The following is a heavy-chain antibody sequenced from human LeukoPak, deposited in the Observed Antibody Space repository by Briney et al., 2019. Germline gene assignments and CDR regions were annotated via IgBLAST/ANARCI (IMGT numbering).Heavy chain of an antibody. D-gene: IGHD5-12*01. V-gene: IGHV4-59*01. CDR2: IFYSGST. J-gene: IGHJ4*02. Sequence: SETLSLTCTVSGGSIGSYYWSWVRQPPGRGLEWIGYIFYSGSTNYNPSLKSRVTISVDTSKNQFSLKLSSVTAADTAVYYCARSNSGYDFFGYWGQGTLVTVPS. CDR1: GGSIGSYY. CDR3: ARSNSGYDFFGY.